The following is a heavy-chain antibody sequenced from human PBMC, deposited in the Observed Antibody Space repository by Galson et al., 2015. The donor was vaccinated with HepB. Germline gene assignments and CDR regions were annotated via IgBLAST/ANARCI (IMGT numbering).Heavy chain of an antibody. Sequence: SLRLSCAASTFIFSTYSMNWVRQAPGKGLEWVSYISSSSTTIYYADSVKGRFTISRDNAKNSLYLQMNSLRAEDTAVYYCVFRRCYDLNPLDDWGQGTLVTVSS. CDR1: TFIFSTYS. J-gene: IGHJ4*02. V-gene: IGHV3-48*04. CDR2: ISSSSTTI. D-gene: IGHD3-3*01. CDR3: VFRRCYDLNPLDD.